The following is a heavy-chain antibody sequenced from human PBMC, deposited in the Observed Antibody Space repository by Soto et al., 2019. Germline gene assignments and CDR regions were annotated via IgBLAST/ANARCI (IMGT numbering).Heavy chain of an antibody. CDR2: IYYSGST. D-gene: IGHD3-16*02. V-gene: IGHV4-39*01. J-gene: IGHJ4*02. CDR1: GGSISSSSYY. Sequence: SETLSLTCTVSGGSISSSSYYWGWIRQPPGKGLEWIGSIYYSGSTYYNPSLKSRVTISVDTSKNQFSLKLSSVTAADTAVYYCARQRGITFGGVIATFDYWGQGTLVTVSS. CDR3: ARQRGITFGGVIATFDY.